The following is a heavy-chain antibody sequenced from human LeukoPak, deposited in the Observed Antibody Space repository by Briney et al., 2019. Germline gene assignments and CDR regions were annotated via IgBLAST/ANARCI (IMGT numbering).Heavy chain of an antibody. CDR2: IIPIFGTA. J-gene: IGHJ4*02. V-gene: IGHV1-69*13. CDR1: GGTFSSYA. Sequence: SVKVSCKASGGTFSSYAISWVRQPPGQGLEWMGGIIPIFGTANYAQKFQGRVTITADESTSTAYMELSSLRSEDTAVYYCARAPLWFGELYEHSFDYWGQGTLVTVSS. D-gene: IGHD3-10*01. CDR3: ARAPLWFGELYEHSFDY.